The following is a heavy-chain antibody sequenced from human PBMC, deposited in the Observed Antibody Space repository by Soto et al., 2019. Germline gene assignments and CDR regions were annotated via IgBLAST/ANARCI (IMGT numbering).Heavy chain of an antibody. V-gene: IGHV4-59*08. Sequence: QVQLQESGPGLVKPSETLSLTCTVSGGSISSYYWSWIRQPPGKGLEWIGYIYYSGSTNYNPSLKSRVTISVDTSKNQFSLKLSSVTAADTAVYYCARLARSYYGSGSYGDAFDIWGQGTMVTVSS. J-gene: IGHJ3*02. CDR2: IYYSGST. CDR1: GGSISSYY. D-gene: IGHD3-10*01. CDR3: ARLARSYYGSGSYGDAFDI.